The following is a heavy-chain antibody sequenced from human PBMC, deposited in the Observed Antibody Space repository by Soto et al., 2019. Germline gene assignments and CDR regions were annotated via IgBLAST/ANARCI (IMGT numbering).Heavy chain of an antibody. Sequence: GWSLRLSCAAAGFTFSSYAMSWVRQAPGKGLEWVSAISGSGGSTYYADSVKGRFTISRDNSKNTLYLQMNSLRAEDTAVYYCAKAKGYYDSRGYFDYWGQGTLVTVSS. D-gene: IGHD3-22*01. CDR1: GFTFSSYA. J-gene: IGHJ4*02. CDR3: AKAKGYYDSRGYFDY. CDR2: ISGSGGST. V-gene: IGHV3-23*01.